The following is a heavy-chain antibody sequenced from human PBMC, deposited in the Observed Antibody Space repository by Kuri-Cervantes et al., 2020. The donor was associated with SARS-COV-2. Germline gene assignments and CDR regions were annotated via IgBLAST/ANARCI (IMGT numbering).Heavy chain of an antibody. CDR1: GGTFSSYA. CDR3: ARGYSSGLRPYDAFDI. J-gene: IGHJ3*02. CDR2: IIPIFGTA. V-gene: IGHV1-69*13. Sequence: SVKVSCKASGGTFSSYAISWVRQAPGQGLEWMGGIIPIFGTANYAQKFQGRVTITADESTSTAYMELSSLRSEDTAVYYCARGYSSGLRPYDAFDIWGQGTTVTVSS. D-gene: IGHD6-19*01.